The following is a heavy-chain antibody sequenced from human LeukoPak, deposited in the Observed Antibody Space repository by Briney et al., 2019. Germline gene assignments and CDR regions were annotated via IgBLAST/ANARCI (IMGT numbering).Heavy chain of an antibody. CDR2: IEATGSS. CDR1: GDSISDYY. J-gene: IGHJ4*02. D-gene: IGHD5-18*01. Sequence: SETLSLTCTVSGDSISDYYWSWIRQPAGKGLEYIGRIEATGSSNYNPSLESRVTMSVDTSRNQFSLHLTSVTAADTAVYYCASEGNTAMVHLFDYWGQGTLVTVSS. V-gene: IGHV4-4*07. CDR3: ASEGNTAMVHLFDY.